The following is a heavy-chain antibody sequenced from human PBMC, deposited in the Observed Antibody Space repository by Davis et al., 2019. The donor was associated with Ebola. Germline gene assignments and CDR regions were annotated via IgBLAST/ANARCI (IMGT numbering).Heavy chain of an antibody. V-gene: IGHV3-7*01. CDR3: ARDNYDILTGYHDY. J-gene: IGHJ4*02. CDR2: IKQDGSEN. CDR1: GFTFSSYW. D-gene: IGHD3-9*01. Sequence: GGSLRLSCAASGFTFSSYWMSWVRQAPGKGLEWVANIKQDGSENYYVDSVKGRFTISRDNAKNSLYLQMNSLRAEDTAVYYCARDNYDILTGYHDYWGQGTLVTVSS.